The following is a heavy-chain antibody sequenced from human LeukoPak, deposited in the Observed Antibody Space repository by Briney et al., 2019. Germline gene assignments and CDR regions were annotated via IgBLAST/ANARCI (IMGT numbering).Heavy chain of an antibody. CDR3: ARVGYCSITSCYTGPYYYYYYMDV. Sequence: SETLSLTCTVSGGSISSYYWSWIRQPPGKGLEWIGYIYYSGSTNYNPSLKSRVTISVDTSKNQFSLKLSSVTAADTAVYYCARVGYCSITSCYTGPYYYYYYMDVWGKGTTVTVSS. D-gene: IGHD2-2*02. J-gene: IGHJ6*03. CDR1: GGSISSYY. V-gene: IGHV4-59*01. CDR2: IYYSGST.